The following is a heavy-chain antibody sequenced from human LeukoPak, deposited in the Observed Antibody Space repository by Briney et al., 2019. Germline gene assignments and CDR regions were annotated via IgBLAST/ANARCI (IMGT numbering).Heavy chain of an antibody. CDR2: INHSGST. V-gene: IGHV4-34*01. CDR3: ARFERWLQFFNY. Sequence: PSETLSLTCAVYGGSFSGYYWSWIRQPPGKGLEWIGEINHSGSTNYNPSLKSRVTISVDTSKNQFSLKLSSVTAADTAVYYCARFERWLQFFNYWGQGTLVTVSS. CDR1: GGSFSGYY. D-gene: IGHD5-24*01. J-gene: IGHJ4*02.